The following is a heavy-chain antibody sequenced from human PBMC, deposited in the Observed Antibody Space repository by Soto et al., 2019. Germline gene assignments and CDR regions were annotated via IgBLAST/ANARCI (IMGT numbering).Heavy chain of an antibody. V-gene: IGHV1-69*01. CDR3: ARALPLYYDFWSGYYTSGGVYGMDV. J-gene: IGHJ6*02. CDR1: GGTFSSYA. Sequence: QVQLVQSGAEVKKPGSSVKVSCKASGGTFSSYAISWVRQAPGQGLEWMGGIIPIFGTANYAQKFQGRVTITADESTSTAYMELSSLRSEDTAVYYCARALPLYYDFWSGYYTSGGVYGMDVWGQGTTVTVSS. D-gene: IGHD3-3*01. CDR2: IIPIFGTA.